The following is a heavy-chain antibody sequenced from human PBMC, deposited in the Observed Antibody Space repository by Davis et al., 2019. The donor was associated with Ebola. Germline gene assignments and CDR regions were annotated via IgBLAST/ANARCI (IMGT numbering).Heavy chain of an antibody. J-gene: IGHJ4*02. D-gene: IGHD2-2*01. CDR2: ISSSSSYI. V-gene: IGHV3-21*01. Sequence: GGSLRLSCPASGFTFISYSMPWVRQAPGKGLGWVLSISSSSSYIYYADSVTGRFTISRDNAKNSLYLQMNSLRAEDTAVYYCARGDHIVVVPAAMPEALFDYWGQGNLVTVSS. CDR1: GFTFISYS. CDR3: ARGDHIVVVPAAMPEALFDY.